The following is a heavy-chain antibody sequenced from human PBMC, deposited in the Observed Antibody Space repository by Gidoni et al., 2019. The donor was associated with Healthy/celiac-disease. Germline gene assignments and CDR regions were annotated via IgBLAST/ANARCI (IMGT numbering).Heavy chain of an antibody. CDR3: ARDEGPDYDFWSGAGDY. D-gene: IGHD3-3*01. CDR1: GFTFSSYA. V-gene: IGHV3-30-3*01. Sequence: QVQLVESGGGVVQPGRSLRLSCAASGFTFSSYAMHWVRQAPGKGLEWVAVISYDGSNKYYADSVKGRFTISRDNSKNTLYLQMNSLRAEDTAVYYCARDEGPDYDFWSGAGDYWGQGTLVTVSS. J-gene: IGHJ4*02. CDR2: ISYDGSNK.